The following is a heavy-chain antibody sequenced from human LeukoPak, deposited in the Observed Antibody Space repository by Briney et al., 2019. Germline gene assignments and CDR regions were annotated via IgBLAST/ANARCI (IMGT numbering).Heavy chain of an antibody. CDR1: GLTFSNAW. CDR3: TPKTAYEILTGYSQSDY. CDR2: IKSKTDGGTT. V-gene: IGHV3-15*01. D-gene: IGHD3-9*01. Sequence: GGSLRLSCAASGLTFSNAWMSWVRQAPVKGLKWVGRIKSKTDGGTTDYAAPVKGLFNISSDASKKRLYLQMNSLKTEDTAVYYCTPKTAYEILTGYSQSDYWGQGTLVTVSS. J-gene: IGHJ4*02.